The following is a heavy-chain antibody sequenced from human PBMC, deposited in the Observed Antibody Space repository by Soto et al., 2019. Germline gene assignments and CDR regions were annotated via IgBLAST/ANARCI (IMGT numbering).Heavy chain of an antibody. J-gene: IGHJ4*02. D-gene: IGHD5-12*01. Sequence: PGGSLRLSCAASGFTFSSYVMSWVRQAPGKGLEWVSGISGSGDSTYYADSVKGRFTISRDNSKNTLYLQMNSLRVEDTAVYYCAKEAPVRTLIAATCWHFDYWGVGTLVTVDS. CDR1: GFTFSSYV. V-gene: IGHV3-23*01. CDR3: AKEAPVRTLIAATCWHFDY. CDR2: ISGSGDST.